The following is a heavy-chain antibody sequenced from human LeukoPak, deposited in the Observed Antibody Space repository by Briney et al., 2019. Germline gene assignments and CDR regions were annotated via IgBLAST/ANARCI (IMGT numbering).Heavy chain of an antibody. Sequence: SETLSLTCTVSGGSISGDYWSWIRQSPGKGLESIGYMLYSGNSGSSNYNPSLKSRATISGDTSKNQFSLRLSSVTAADTAVYYCARGSPYYDILTGLIAFDIWGQGTMVTVSS. CDR2: MLYSGNSGSS. V-gene: IGHV4-59*01. J-gene: IGHJ3*02. CDR3: ARGSPYYDILTGLIAFDI. CDR1: GGSISGDY. D-gene: IGHD3-9*01.